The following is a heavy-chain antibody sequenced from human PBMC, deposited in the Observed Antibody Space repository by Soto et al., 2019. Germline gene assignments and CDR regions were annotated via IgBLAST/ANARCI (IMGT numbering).Heavy chain of an antibody. D-gene: IGHD3-9*01. V-gene: IGHV4-31*03. Sequence: QVQLQESGPGLVKPSQTLSLTCTVSGDSLSSGGHYWSWIRQHPGKGLEWIVHIYDSVNTYYSPSLRSRVTISADMSKNQFSLTLRSVTAADTAVYYCARVDHRGYFAILTDYWGQGTLVTVSS. CDR3: ARVDHRGYFAILTDY. J-gene: IGHJ4*02. CDR2: IYDSVNT. CDR1: GDSLSSGGHY.